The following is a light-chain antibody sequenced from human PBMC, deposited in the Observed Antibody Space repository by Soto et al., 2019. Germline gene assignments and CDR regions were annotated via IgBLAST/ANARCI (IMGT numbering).Light chain of an antibody. CDR1: QSVSSY. V-gene: IGKV3-11*01. CDR3: QQRSNLWT. CDR2: DAS. Sequence: EMVLTQSPATLSLSIGERTTLSCMASQSVSSYLAWYQQKPGQAPRLLIYDASNRATGIPARFSGSGSGTDFTLTISRLETEDFAVYYCQQRSNLWTFGQGTKVDIK. J-gene: IGKJ1*01.